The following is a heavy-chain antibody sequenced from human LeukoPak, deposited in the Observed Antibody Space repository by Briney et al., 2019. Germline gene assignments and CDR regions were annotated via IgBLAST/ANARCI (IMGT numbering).Heavy chain of an antibody. CDR1: GYTFTGYY. CDR3: ARSYEGEQQLARGPLAY. D-gene: IGHD6-13*01. Sequence: ASVKVSCKASGYTFTGYYMHWVRQAPGQGLEWMGWINPNSGGTNYAQKFQGWVTMTRDTSISTAYMELSRLRSDDTAVYYCARSYEGEQQLARGPLAYWGQGTLVTVSS. V-gene: IGHV1-2*04. J-gene: IGHJ4*02. CDR2: INPNSGGT.